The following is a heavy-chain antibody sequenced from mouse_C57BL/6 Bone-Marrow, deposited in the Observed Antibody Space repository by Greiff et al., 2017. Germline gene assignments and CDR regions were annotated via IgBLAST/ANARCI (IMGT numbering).Heavy chain of an antibody. CDR1: GYTFTSYW. CDR3: AREAVTTVVATDYFDY. CDR2: INPSSGYT. Sequence: VQLQQSGAELAKPGASVKLSCKASGYTFTSYWMHWVKQRPGQGLEWIGYINPSSGYTKYNQKFKDKATLTADKSSSTAYMQLSSLTYEDSAVYYCAREAVTTVVATDYFDYWGQGTTLTVSS. V-gene: IGHV1-7*01. J-gene: IGHJ2*01. D-gene: IGHD1-1*01.